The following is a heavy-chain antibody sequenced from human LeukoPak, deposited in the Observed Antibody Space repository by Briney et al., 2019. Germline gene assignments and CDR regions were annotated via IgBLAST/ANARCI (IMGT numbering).Heavy chain of an antibody. CDR2: TNPDNGGT. J-gene: IGHJ4*01. CDR3: ARSPSGQLDY. D-gene: IGHD1-1*01. CDR1: GYTFTSYY. Sequence: ASVKVSCKTSGYTFTSYYIHWVRQAPGQGLEYMGWTNPDNGGTNYGQNFLGRVIMTRDTSISTAYMELSSLTSDDTAVYYCARSPSGQLDYWGRGTLVSVSS. V-gene: IGHV1-2*02.